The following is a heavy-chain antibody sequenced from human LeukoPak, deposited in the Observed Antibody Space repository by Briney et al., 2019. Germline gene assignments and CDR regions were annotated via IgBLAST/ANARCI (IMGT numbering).Heavy chain of an antibody. CDR1: GGSFSGYY. V-gene: IGHV4-59*10. J-gene: IGHJ6*03. CDR3: ARVTSSSRSAYYYYYMDV. D-gene: IGHD6-13*01. Sequence: PSETLSLTCAVYGGSFSGYYWSWIRQPAGKGLEWIGRIYTSGSTNYNPSLKSRVTMSVDTSKNQFSLKLSSVTAADTAVYYCARVTSSSRSAYYYYYMDVWGKGTTVTVSS. CDR2: IYTSGST.